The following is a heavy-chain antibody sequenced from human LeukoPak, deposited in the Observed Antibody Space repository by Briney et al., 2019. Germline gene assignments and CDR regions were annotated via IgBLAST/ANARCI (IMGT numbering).Heavy chain of an antibody. CDR3: TTVNVVSTSDF. J-gene: IGHJ4*02. CDR1: GFTLTNAW. D-gene: IGHD5/OR15-5a*01. V-gene: IGHV3-15*01. Sequence: GGSLRLSCAVSGFTLTNAWMSWVRLAPGKGLEWVGRIKGKTAGGTTDYAAPVKGRFTISGDDSKNMTYLQMNSLKTEDTAVYYCTTVNVVSTSDFWGQGTLVTVSS. CDR2: IKGKTAGGTT.